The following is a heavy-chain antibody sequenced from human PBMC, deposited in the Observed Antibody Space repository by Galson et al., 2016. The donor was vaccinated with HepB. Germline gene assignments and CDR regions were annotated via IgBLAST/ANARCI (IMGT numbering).Heavy chain of an antibody. CDR3: ARRSGVAATDYDYYHIDG. CDR2: IDPSDSYT. J-gene: IGHJ6*03. Sequence: QSGAEVKKPGESLRISCKGSGYSFTNYWITWVRQMPGKGLEWMGTIDPSDSYTNYSPSFQGHVTISADKSISTAYLQWSSLKASDTAMYYCARRSGVAATDYDYYHIDGWGKGTSVTVSS. CDR1: GYSFTNYW. V-gene: IGHV5-10-1*01. D-gene: IGHD2-15*01.